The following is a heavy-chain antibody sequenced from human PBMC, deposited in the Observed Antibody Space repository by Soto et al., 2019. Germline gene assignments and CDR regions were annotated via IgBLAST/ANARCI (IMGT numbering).Heavy chain of an antibody. CDR2: IYWDDVE. CDR3: AHSLAVRGVIKSLCSPVPKREYYYFRDF. CDR1: GLSLSTSGGG. D-gene: IGHD3-10*01. Sequence: QITLKESGPTLVKPTQTLTLTCTFSGLSLSTSGGGVGWIRQPPVKALEWLALIYWDDVERYSPSLKSRPTITKDTYKTQLVLRMTNIYTVDTATFCGAHSLAVRGVIKSLCSPVPKREYYYFRDFWGKGTTVTVSS. J-gene: IGHJ6*03. V-gene: IGHV2-5*02.